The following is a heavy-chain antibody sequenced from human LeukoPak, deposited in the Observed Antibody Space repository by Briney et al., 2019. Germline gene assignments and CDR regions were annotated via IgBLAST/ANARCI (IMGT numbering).Heavy chain of an antibody. V-gene: IGHV4-59*01. Sequence: NPSETLSLTCTVSGGSLSPYYWSWIRQSPGKGLEWIGYISYSGSTNSHPSLKSRVTISVDMSKPQFYLELSSVTAADTAVYYCARWWELPTYFDYWGQGTLVTVSS. D-gene: IGHD1-26*01. CDR1: GGSLSPYY. CDR2: ISYSGST. J-gene: IGHJ4*02. CDR3: ARWWELPTYFDY.